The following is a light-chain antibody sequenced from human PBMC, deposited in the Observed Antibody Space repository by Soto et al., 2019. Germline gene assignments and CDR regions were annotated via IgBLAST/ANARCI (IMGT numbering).Light chain of an antibody. Sequence: EIVLTQSQGTLSFSPGERANLSCRASQSVSSSYLAWYQQKPGQAPRLLIYGASTRATGIPARFSGSGSGTEFTLTINSLQSEDFAVYYCQQHNNWPPITFGQGTRLAI. CDR2: GAS. V-gene: IGKV3-15*01. CDR1: QSVSSSY. J-gene: IGKJ5*01. CDR3: QQHNNWPPIT.